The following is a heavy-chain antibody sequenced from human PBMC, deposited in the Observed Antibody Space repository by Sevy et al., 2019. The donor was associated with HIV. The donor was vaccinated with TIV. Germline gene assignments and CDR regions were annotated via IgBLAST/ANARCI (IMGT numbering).Heavy chain of an antibody. CDR2: VYSSGRT. CDR3: ARDGIRRDYYHGMDV. V-gene: IGHV4-61*02. CDR1: GDSISSGNHW. J-gene: IGHJ6*02. Sequence: SETLSLTCTVSGDSISSGNHWWSWIRQPAGKGVEWIGRVYSSGRTMYNSSLKSRVTMSVDTSKNQFSLMVSSLIAADTAIYYCARDGIRRDYYHGMDVWCQGTTVTVSS. D-gene: IGHD3-10*01.